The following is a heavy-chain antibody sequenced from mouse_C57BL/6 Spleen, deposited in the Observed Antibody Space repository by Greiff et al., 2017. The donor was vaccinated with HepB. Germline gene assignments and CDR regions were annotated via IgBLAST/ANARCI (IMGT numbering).Heavy chain of an antibody. CDR2: IHPSDSDT. V-gene: IGHV1-74*01. CDR3: AMGTAQATGFAY. D-gene: IGHD3-2*02. CDR1: GYPFTSYW. Sequence: QVQLQQPGAELVKPGASVKVSCKASGYPFTSYWMHWVKQRPGQGLEWIGRIHPSDSDTNYNQKFKGKATLTVDKSSSTAYMQLSSLTSEDSAVYYCAMGTAQATGFAYWGQGTLVTVSA. J-gene: IGHJ3*01.